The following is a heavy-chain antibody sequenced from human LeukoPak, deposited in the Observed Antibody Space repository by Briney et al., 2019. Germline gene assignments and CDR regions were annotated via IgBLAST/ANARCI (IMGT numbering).Heavy chain of an antibody. J-gene: IGHJ4*02. V-gene: IGHV1-18*01. CDR2: ISVYNGDT. CDR3: ARVRYDGIAVDNY. CDR1: GHTFSTYV. Sequence: ASVKVSCKASGHTFSTYVINWVRQAPGQGLEWMGSISVYNGDTNYSQKFQGRVTMTTDTSTNTAYMELRSLRSDDTAVYYCARVRYDGIAVDNYWGQGTLVTVSS. D-gene: IGHD6-19*01.